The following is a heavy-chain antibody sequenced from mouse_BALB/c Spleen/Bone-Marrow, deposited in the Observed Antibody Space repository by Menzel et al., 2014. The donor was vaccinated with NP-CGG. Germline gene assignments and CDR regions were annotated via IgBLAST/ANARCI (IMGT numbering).Heavy chain of an antibody. Sequence: EVQLHQSGPELVKPGASPKISCKTSGYSFTGYTLYWVKQSHGKNLQWIGLINPYNGDTNYNQKFKDKATLTVDRSSSTAYMELLSLTSEDSAVYYCARSGRPFAMDYWGQGTSVTVSS. D-gene: IGHD2-12*01. J-gene: IGHJ4*01. CDR3: ARSGRPFAMDY. CDR1: GYSFTGYT. V-gene: IGHV1-18*01. CDR2: INPYNGDT.